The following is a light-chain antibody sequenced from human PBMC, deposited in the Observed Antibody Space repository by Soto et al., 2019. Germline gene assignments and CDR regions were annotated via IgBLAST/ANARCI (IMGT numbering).Light chain of an antibody. Sequence: DIQMTQSPSSLSASIGDIFTITCQASQNITNNSSCYQQQPGKAPKLLIYAASSLQSGVPSRFSGSGSGTDFTLTISSLQPGDLATYYCQQTNSFPLFGGGTKVDIK. CDR3: QQTNSFPL. CDR2: AAS. J-gene: IGKJ4*01. V-gene: IGKV1-39*01. CDR1: QNITNN.